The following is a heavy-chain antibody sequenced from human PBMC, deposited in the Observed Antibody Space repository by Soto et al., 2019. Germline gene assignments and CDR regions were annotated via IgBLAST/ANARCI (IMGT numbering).Heavy chain of an antibody. J-gene: IGHJ6*03. D-gene: IGHD6-6*01. V-gene: IGHV3-64*01. CDR3: ARRARPDFYYMDV. CDR1: GFTLCRYA. Sequence: PGGSLRLSCAASGFTLCRYAMDCVRQAPGKGLEYVSGISSNGVGTYYANSVQGRFTISRDNSKNTVYLQMGSLRPEDMAVYYYARRARPDFYYMDVWGKGTTVTVSS. CDR2: ISSNGVGT.